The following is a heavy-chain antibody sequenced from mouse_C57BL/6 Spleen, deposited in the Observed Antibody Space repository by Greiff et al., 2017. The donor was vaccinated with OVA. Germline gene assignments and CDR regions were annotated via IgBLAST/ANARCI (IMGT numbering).Heavy chain of an antibody. CDR2: INPNNGGT. CDR1: GYTFTDYY. J-gene: IGHJ1*03. Sequence: EVQLQQSGPELVKPGASVKISCKASGYTFTDYYMNWVKQSHGKSLEWIGDINPNNGGTSYNQKFKGKATLTVDKSSSTAYMELRSLTSEDSAVYDCANEIYGNWGYFDVWGTGTTVTVSS. D-gene: IGHD2-1*01. V-gene: IGHV1-26*01. CDR3: ANEIYGNWGYFDV.